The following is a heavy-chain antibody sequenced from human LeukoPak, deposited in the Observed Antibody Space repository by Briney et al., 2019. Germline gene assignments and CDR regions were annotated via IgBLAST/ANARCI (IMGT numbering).Heavy chain of an antibody. CDR3: ARGASSGWKYFDY. CDR1: GGSISSYY. D-gene: IGHD6-19*01. J-gene: IGHJ4*02. V-gene: IGHV4-59*01. Sequence: SETLSLTCTVSGGSISSYYWSWIRQPPGKGLEWIGYIYYSGSTNYNPSLKGRVTISADTSKNQFSLKLSSVTAADTAVYYCARGASSGWKYFDYWGQGTLVTVSS. CDR2: IYYSGST.